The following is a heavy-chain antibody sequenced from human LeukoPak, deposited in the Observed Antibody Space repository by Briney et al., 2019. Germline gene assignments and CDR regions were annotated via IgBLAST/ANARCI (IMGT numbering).Heavy chain of an antibody. J-gene: IGHJ1*01. CDR1: GGTYSSYA. CDR3: ATYGGNSAEFFQH. V-gene: IGHV1-69*05. CDR2: SVPVSGTA. D-gene: IGHD4-23*01. Sequence: SVKVSCKASGGTYSSYAINWVRQAPGQGLEWMGGSVPVSGTAVYAQKFQGRVTITTDEATSTAYMALSSLRSDDTAVFYCATYGGNSAEFFQHWGQGTLVIVSS.